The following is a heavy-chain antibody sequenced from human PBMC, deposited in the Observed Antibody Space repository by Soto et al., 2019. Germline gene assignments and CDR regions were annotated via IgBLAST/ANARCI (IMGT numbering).Heavy chain of an antibody. CDR3: ARGGYGSGRRDAFDI. V-gene: IGHV4-30-2*01. CDR1: GGSISSGGYS. J-gene: IGHJ3*02. Sequence: QLQLQESGSGLVKPSQTLSLTCAVSGGSISSGGYSWSWIRQPPGKGLEWIGYIYHSGSTYYNPSLKSRVTISVDRSKNQFSLKLSSVTAADTAVYYCARGGYGSGRRDAFDIWGQGTMVTVSS. D-gene: IGHD3-10*01. CDR2: IYHSGST.